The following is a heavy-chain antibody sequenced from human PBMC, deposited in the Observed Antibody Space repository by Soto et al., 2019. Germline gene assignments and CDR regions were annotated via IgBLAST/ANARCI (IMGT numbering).Heavy chain of an antibody. CDR2: IFYSWST. Sequence: QVQLQESGPGLVKPSETLSLTCTVSCGSISGHYWIWIRQPPGKGLEWIGYIFYSWSTNYNPSLKRRVTISVDTSKNQFSLILASVAAADTAVYYCARVGSSGWSPDYWGQGTLFTVSS. CDR1: CGSISGHY. V-gene: IGHV4-59*11. J-gene: IGHJ4*02. D-gene: IGHD6-19*01. CDR3: ARVGSSGWSPDY.